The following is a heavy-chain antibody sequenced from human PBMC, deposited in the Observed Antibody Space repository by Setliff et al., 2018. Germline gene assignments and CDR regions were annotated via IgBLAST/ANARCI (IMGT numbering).Heavy chain of an antibody. CDR2: INPNSGGT. CDR3: ARGDYSNPCDY. D-gene: IGHD4-4*01. J-gene: IGHJ4*02. CDR1: GYTFTGYY. V-gene: IGHV1-2*02. Sequence: VKVSCKASGYTFTGYYMHWVRQAPGQGLEWMGWINPNSGGTNPAQKFQGRVTMTRDTSISTAYMELSSLRSDDTAVYYCARGDYSNPCDYWGQGTLVTVSS.